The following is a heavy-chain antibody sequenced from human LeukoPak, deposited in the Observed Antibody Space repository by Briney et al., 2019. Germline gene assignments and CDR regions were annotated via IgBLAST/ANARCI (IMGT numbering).Heavy chain of an antibody. D-gene: IGHD1-26*01. V-gene: IGHV4-39*01. Sequence: SETLSLTCTVSGGSISSSGYYWGWIRQPPGKVLEWIASIYYSGSTYYNPSLKSRVTISVDTSKNQLSLKLSSLTAADTAVYYCARHEYSGSYYGLSWFDPWGQGTLVTVSS. CDR1: GGSISSSGYY. CDR2: IYYSGST. J-gene: IGHJ5*02. CDR3: ARHEYSGSYYGLSWFDP.